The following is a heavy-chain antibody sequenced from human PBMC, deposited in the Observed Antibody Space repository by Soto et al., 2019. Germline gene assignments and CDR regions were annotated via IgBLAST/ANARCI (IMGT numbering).Heavy chain of an antibody. Sequence: KPSETLSLTCTVSGGSISSYYWSWIRQPPGKGLEWIGYIYYSGSTNYNPSLKSRVTISVDTSKNQFSLKLSSVTAADTAVYYCARDRDGYNYYYYYYGMDVWGQGTTVTVSS. CDR2: IYYSGST. V-gene: IGHV4-59*01. CDR1: GGSISSYY. D-gene: IGHD5-12*01. CDR3: ARDRDGYNYYYYYYGMDV. J-gene: IGHJ6*02.